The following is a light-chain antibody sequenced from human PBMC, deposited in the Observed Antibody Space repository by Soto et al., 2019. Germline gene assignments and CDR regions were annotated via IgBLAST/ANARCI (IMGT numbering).Light chain of an antibody. CDR3: QQYGGSPLVT. CDR2: GAS. CDR1: QTVSSDY. V-gene: IGKV3-20*01. Sequence: EIVLTQSPGTLSLSPGERATLSCRASQTVSSDYVAWYQQKPGQAPRLLIYGASSRATGIPGRFSGSGSGTDFTLTISRLEPEDSAVYYCQQYGGSPLVTFGGGTKVEIK. J-gene: IGKJ4*01.